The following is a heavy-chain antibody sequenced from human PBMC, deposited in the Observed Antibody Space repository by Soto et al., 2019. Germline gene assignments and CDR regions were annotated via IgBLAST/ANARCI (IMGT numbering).Heavy chain of an antibody. CDR1: GGSFSGYY. V-gene: IGHV4-34*01. D-gene: IGHD3-22*01. Sequence: QVQLQQWGAGLLKPSETLSLTCAVYGGSFSGYYWSWIRQPPGKGLEWIGEINHSGSTNYNPSLQCRVTISVDMSKNQFSLKLRSVIAADTAVYYCARVGRYDSSGYSTTYYYYYGMDVWGQGTTVTVSS. J-gene: IGHJ6*02. CDR2: INHSGST. CDR3: ARVGRYDSSGYSTTYYYYYGMDV.